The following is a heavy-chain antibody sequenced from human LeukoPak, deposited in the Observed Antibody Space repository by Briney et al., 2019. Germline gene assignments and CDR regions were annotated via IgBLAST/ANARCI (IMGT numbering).Heavy chain of an antibody. V-gene: IGHV4-59*01. CDR3: ARDGYFPYYYGMDV. Sequence: SETLSLNCTVSGGSISSYYWSWIRQPPGKGLEWIGYIYYSGSTNYNPSLKSRVTISVDTSKNQFSLKLSSVTAADTAVYYCARDGYFPYYYGMDVWGQGTTVTVSS. D-gene: IGHD5-18*01. CDR1: GGSISSYY. CDR2: IYYSGST. J-gene: IGHJ6*02.